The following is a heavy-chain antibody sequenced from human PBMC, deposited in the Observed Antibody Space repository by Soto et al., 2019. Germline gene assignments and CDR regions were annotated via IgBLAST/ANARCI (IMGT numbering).Heavy chain of an antibody. Sequence: QVQLVESGGGVVQPGRSLRLSCAASGFTFSSYAMHWVRQAPGKGLEWVAVISYDGSNKYYADSVKGRFTISRDNSKNQLYLQMNSLRAEDTAVYYCARDLVDTAMVEDYGMDVWGQGTTVTVSS. J-gene: IGHJ6*02. D-gene: IGHD5-18*01. CDR2: ISYDGSNK. CDR1: GFTFSSYA. CDR3: ARDLVDTAMVEDYGMDV. V-gene: IGHV3-30-3*01.